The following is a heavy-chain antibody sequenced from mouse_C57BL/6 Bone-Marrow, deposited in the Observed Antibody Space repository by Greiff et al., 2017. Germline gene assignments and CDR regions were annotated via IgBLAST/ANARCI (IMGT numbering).Heavy chain of an antibody. CDR2: IHPKSGST. J-gene: IGHJ2*01. CDR1: GYTFTSYW. Sequence: VQLQQPGAELVKPGASVKLSCKASGYTFTSYWMHWVKQRPGKGLEWIGMIHPKSGSTNYNEKFKSKATLTVAKSSSTAYMQLSSLTSVDSSVYVSARERYGEDYYFDFWGQGTTLTVSA. D-gene: IGHD2-13*01. CDR3: ARERYGEDYYFDF. V-gene: IGHV1-64*01.